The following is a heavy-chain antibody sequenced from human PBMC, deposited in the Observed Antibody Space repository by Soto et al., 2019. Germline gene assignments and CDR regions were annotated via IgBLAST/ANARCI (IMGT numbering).Heavy chain of an antibody. D-gene: IGHD3-22*01. CDR1: GFTFSSYA. V-gene: IGHV3-23*01. CDR3: AKEDYYYDSSGYNDY. Sequence: PGESLKISCAASGFTFSSYAMSWVRQAPGKGLEWVSALSGSGGSTYYADSVKGRFTISRDNSKNTLYLQMNSLRAEDTALYYCAKEDYYYDSSGYNDYWGQGPLVTVSS. CDR2: LSGSGGST. J-gene: IGHJ4*02.